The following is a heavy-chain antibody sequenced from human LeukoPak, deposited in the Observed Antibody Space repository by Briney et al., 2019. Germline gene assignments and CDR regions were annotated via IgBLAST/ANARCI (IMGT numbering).Heavy chain of an antibody. CDR1: GFTFSSYS. V-gene: IGHV3-48*01. CDR2: ISSSSSTI. CDR3: ARVGYSGYDQQFDY. Sequence: PGGSLRLSCAVSGFTFSSYSMNWVRQAPGRGLEWVSYISSSSSTIYYADSVKGRFTISRDNAKNSLYLQMNSLRAEDTAVYYCARVGYSGYDQQFDYWGQGTLVTVSS. D-gene: IGHD5-12*01. J-gene: IGHJ4*02.